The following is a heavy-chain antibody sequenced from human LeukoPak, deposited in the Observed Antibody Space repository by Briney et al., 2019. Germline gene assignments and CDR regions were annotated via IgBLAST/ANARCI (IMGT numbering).Heavy chain of an antibody. V-gene: IGHV4-39*07. D-gene: IGHD5-18*01. CDR3: AREVGGYSYGYRPTELYWYFDL. Sequence: SETLSLTCTVSGGSISSSSYYWGWIRQPPGKGLEWIGSIYYSGSTYYNPSLKSRVTISADTSKNQFSLKLSSVTAADTAVYYCAREVGGYSYGYRPTELYWYFDLWGRGTLVTVSS. CDR1: GGSISSSSYY. J-gene: IGHJ2*01. CDR2: IYYSGST.